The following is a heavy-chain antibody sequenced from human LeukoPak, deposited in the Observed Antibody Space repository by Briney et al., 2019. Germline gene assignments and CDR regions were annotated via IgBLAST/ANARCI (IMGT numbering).Heavy chain of an antibody. D-gene: IGHD6-13*01. V-gene: IGHV3-66*01. Sequence: PGGSLRLSCAASGFTVSSNYMSWVRQAPGKGLEWVSVIYSGGSTYYADSVKGRFTISRDNPKNTLYLQMNSLRAEDTAVYYCASSSSWYPYYFDYWGQGTLVTVSS. CDR1: GFTVSSNY. J-gene: IGHJ4*02. CDR2: IYSGGST. CDR3: ASSSSWYPYYFDY.